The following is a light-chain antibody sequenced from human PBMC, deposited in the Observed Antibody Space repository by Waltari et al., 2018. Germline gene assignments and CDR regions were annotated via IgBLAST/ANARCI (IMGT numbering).Light chain of an antibody. Sequence: EIVMTQSPATLSVSPGERATLPCRASQSVSSNLAWYQQKPGQAPRLLIYGASTRATGIPARFSGSGSGTEFTLTISSMQSEDFAVYYCQQYNNWPPVTFGQGTKLEIK. CDR1: QSVSSN. V-gene: IGKV3-15*01. CDR2: GAS. J-gene: IGKJ2*01. CDR3: QQYNNWPPVT.